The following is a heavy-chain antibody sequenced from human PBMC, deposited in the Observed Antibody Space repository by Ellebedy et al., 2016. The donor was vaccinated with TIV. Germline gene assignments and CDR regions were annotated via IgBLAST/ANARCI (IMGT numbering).Heavy chain of an antibody. CDR1: GGSFSSYY. CDR3: ASQEGGFGDLGSAFDL. CDR2: IFYSGGT. Sequence: SETLSLTXTVSGGSFSSYYWSWIRQHPGKGLEWIGYIFYSGGTYYNPSLKSRVTLSADTSKSQFYLKLSSVTAADTAVYYRASQEGGFGDLGSAFDLWGQGTMVTVSS. J-gene: IGHJ3*01. V-gene: IGHV4-59*06. D-gene: IGHD3-10*01.